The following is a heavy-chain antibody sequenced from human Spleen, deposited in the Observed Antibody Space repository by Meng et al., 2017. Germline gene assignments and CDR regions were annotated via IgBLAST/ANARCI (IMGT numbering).Heavy chain of an antibody. CDR1: GFSVTRNY. J-gene: IGHJ4*02. CDR2: IKQDGSEK. D-gene: IGHD1-1*01. Sequence: GESLKISCAVSGFSVTRNYMRWVRQAPGKGLEWVANIKQDGSEKYYVDSVKGRFTISRDNAKNSLYLQMNSLRAEDTAMYYCARPTGTTYPDYWGQGTLVTVSS. V-gene: IGHV3-7*01. CDR3: ARPTGTTYPDY.